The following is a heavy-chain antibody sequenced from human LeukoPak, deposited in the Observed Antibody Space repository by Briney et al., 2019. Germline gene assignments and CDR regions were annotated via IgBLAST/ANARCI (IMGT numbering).Heavy chain of an antibody. CDR3: ASRTSVII. CDR1: GFTVSSNY. D-gene: IGHD4-17*01. Sequence: PGGSLRLSCTASGFTVSSNYISWVRQAPGKGLEWVSVMYIDGSTSYADSVKGRFAISRDNSKNTLYLQVNSLRVEDTAVYYCASRTSVIIWGQGTMVTVSS. CDR2: MYIDGST. J-gene: IGHJ3*02. V-gene: IGHV3-53*01.